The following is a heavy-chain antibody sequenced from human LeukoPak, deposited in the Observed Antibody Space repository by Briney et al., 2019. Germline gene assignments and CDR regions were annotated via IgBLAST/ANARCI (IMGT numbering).Heavy chain of an antibody. Sequence: SETLSLTCTVSGGSISSYYWSWIRQPPGKGLEWIGYIYTSGSTNYNPSLKSRVTISVDTSKNQFSLKLSSVTAADTAVYYCASMMVRGVNYWGQGTLVTVSS. CDR2: IYTSGST. D-gene: IGHD3-10*01. J-gene: IGHJ4*02. V-gene: IGHV4-4*09. CDR3: ASMMVRGVNY. CDR1: GGSISSYY.